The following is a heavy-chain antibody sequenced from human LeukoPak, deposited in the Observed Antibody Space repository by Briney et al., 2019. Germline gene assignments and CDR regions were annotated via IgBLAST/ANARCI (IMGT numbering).Heavy chain of an antibody. Sequence: GRSLRLSCVTSGFIFSDYGFHWVRQAPGKGLEWVSLIRPDANKKSYPDSVKGRFTVSRDNSENTLYLQMNSLRAEETAMYYCGVVMVPAALWQFDLWGRGTQVTVSS. J-gene: IGHJ2*01. CDR3: GVVMVPAALWQFDL. CDR1: GFIFSDYG. D-gene: IGHD2-2*01. V-gene: IGHV3-33*01. CDR2: IRPDANKK.